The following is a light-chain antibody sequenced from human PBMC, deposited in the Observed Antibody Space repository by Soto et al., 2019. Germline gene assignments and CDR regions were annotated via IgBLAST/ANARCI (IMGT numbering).Light chain of an antibody. J-gene: IGLJ2*01. V-gene: IGLV2-14*01. CDR2: EVS. Sequence: QSALTQPASVSGSPGQSITISCTGTSSDIGGYNFVSWYHQHPGKAPKLMIYEVSNRPSGVSNRFSGSKSGSTASLTISGLQAEDEADYYCCSFTSSSTVVFGGGTKLTVL. CDR3: CSFTSSSTVV. CDR1: SSDIGGYNF.